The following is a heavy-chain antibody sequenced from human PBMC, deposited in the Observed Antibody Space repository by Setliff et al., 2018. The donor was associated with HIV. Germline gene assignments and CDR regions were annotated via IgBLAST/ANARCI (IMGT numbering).Heavy chain of an antibody. D-gene: IGHD3-22*01. CDR1: GFTFSSYG. Sequence: GGSLRLSCAASGFTFSSYGMHWVRQAPGKGLEWVAIIWYDGSSKYYADSVKGRFTISRDTSKDTLYLQMNSLRAEDTAVYYCARLMHYYDGFWVLWRENYFDSWGRGTLVTVSS. CDR3: ARLMHYYDGFWVLWRENYFDS. J-gene: IGHJ4*01. CDR2: IWYDGSSK. V-gene: IGHV3-33*01.